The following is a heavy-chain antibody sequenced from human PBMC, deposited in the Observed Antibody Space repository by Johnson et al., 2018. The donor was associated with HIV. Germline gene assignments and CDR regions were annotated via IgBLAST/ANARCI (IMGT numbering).Heavy chain of an antibody. CDR1: GFTFSSYA. Sequence: QVQLVESGGGVVQPGRSLRLSCAASGFTFSSYAMHWVRQAPGKGLEWEAVISYDGSNKYYADSVKGRFTISRDNSKNTLYLQMNSLRAEDTAVYYCARDGFGWADAFDIWGHGTMVTVSS. CDR2: ISYDGSNK. J-gene: IGHJ3*02. CDR3: ARDGFGWADAFDI. V-gene: IGHV3-30*04. D-gene: IGHD2-2*03.